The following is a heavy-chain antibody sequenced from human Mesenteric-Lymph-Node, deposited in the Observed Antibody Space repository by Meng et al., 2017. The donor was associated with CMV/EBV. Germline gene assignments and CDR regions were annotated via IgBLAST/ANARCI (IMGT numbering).Heavy chain of an antibody. CDR1: GFTFGHFA. Sequence: GESLKISCAGSGFTFGHFAMTWVRQAPGKGLEWVSSISSSTLYSLYADSVKGRFTISRDNAKNSLYLQMNSLRDEDTALYYCARVPSGYYHFDYWGQGTLVTVSS. D-gene: IGHD3-3*01. CDR3: ARVPSGYYHFDY. J-gene: IGHJ4*02. V-gene: IGHV3-21*04. CDR2: ISSSTLYS.